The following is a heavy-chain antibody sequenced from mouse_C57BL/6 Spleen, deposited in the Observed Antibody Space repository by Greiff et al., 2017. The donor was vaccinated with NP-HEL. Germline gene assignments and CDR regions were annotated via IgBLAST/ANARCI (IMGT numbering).Heavy chain of an antibody. Sequence: QVQLKQPGAELVMPGASVKLSCKASGYTFTSYWMHWVKQRPGQGLEWIGEIDPSDSYTNYNQKFKGKSTLTVDKSSSTAYMQLSSLTSEDSAVYYCARGVTERGFDYWGQGTTLTVSS. J-gene: IGHJ2*01. CDR1: GYTFTSYW. V-gene: IGHV1-69*01. CDR2: IDPSDSYT. D-gene: IGHD2-2*01. CDR3: ARGVTERGFDY.